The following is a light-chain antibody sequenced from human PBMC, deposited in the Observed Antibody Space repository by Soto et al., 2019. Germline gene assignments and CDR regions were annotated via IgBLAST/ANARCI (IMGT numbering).Light chain of an antibody. Sequence: QSVLTQPPSASRTTGQRVTIPCSGSSSDIGSNSVNWYQQLPGAAPRLLIYANDHRPSGVPDRLSASKSGTSASLAISGVRSEDEAFYYCATWSDSLKGWVFGGGTKLTVL. J-gene: IGLJ3*02. CDR1: SSDIGSNS. V-gene: IGLV1-44*01. CDR2: AND. CDR3: ATWSDSLKGWV.